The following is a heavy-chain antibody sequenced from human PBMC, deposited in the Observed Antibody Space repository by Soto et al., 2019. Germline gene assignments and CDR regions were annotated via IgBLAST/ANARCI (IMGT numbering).Heavy chain of an antibody. CDR3: AKVAGVVRGVISDWYVDL. CDR2: IYYSGST. D-gene: IGHD3-10*01. V-gene: IGHV4-59*01. J-gene: IGHJ2*01. Sequence: QVQLQESGPGLVKPSETLSLTCTVSGGSISSNYWSWIRQPPGKGLEWIGYIYYSGSTNYNPSLKSRVTISRDTSKNQFSLNVTSVTTADTAVYDCAKVAGVVRGVISDWYVDLWGRGTLVTVSS. CDR1: GGSISSNY.